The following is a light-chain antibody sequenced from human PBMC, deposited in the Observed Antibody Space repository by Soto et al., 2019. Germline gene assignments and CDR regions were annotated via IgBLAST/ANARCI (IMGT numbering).Light chain of an antibody. Sequence: EIVLTQSPATLSLSPGERATLSCRASQSVSSYLAWYQQKPGQAPRLLIYDASNRATGIPARFSGSGSGTYFTLTISSLEPEDFAVYYCQQRSNWPYTFGQGTKLELK. J-gene: IGKJ2*01. CDR3: QQRSNWPYT. CDR2: DAS. CDR1: QSVSSY. V-gene: IGKV3-11*01.